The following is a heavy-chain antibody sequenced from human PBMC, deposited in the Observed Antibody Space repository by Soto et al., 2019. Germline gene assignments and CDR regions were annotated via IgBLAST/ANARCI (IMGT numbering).Heavy chain of an antibody. Sequence: GGSLRLSCAASGFTFSSYGMHWVRQAPGKGLEWVAVIWYDGSNKYYADSVKGRFTISRDNSKNTLYLQMNSLRAEDTAVYYCARTSAGTWGEYYYYGMDVWGQGTTVTVSS. CDR3: ARTSAGTWGEYYYYGMDV. V-gene: IGHV3-33*01. J-gene: IGHJ6*02. D-gene: IGHD6-13*01. CDR1: GFTFSSYG. CDR2: IWYDGSNK.